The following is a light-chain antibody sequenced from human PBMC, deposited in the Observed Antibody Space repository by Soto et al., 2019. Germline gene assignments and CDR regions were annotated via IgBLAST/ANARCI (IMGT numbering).Light chain of an antibody. V-gene: IGKV3-20*01. CDR2: GAS. Sequence: EIVLTQSLDTLSLAPGESAPLSCLARQSVSSSYLAWYQQKPGQAPRLLIYGASSRATGIPDRFSGSGSGTDFTLTISRLEPEDFAVYYCQQYGSSQITFGQGTRLEIK. J-gene: IGKJ5*01. CDR1: QSVSSSY. CDR3: QQYGSSQIT.